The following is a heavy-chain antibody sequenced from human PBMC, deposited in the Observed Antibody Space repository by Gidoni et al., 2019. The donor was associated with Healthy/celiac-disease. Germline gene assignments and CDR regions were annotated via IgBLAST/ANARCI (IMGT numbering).Heavy chain of an antibody. CDR2: ISGSGGST. CDR3: AKLLELRGRYFDY. CDR1: GFTFSSYA. Sequence: VQLLESGGGLVHPGGSLRLSCAASGFTFSSYAMRWVRQAPGKGLEWVSAISGSGGSTYYADSVKGRFTISRDNSKNTLYLQMNSLRAEDTAVYYCAKLLELRGRYFDYWGQGTLVTVSS. V-gene: IGHV3-23*01. J-gene: IGHJ4*02. D-gene: IGHD1-7*01.